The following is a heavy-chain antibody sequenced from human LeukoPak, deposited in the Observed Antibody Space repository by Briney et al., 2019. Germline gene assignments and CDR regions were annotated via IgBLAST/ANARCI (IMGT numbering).Heavy chain of an antibody. CDR2: ISGSGGST. D-gene: IGHD6-19*01. CDR3: AEIESSGSAYGMDV. Sequence: GGSLRLSCAASGFTFSSYAMSWVRQAPGKGLEWVSAISGSGGSTYYADSVKGRFTISRDNSKNTLYLQMNSLRAEDTAVYYCAEIESSGSAYGMDVWGQGTTVAVSS. CDR1: GFTFSSYA. J-gene: IGHJ6*02. V-gene: IGHV3-23*01.